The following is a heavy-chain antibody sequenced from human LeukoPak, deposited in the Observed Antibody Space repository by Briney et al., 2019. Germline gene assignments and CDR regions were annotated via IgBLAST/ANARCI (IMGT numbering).Heavy chain of an antibody. V-gene: IGHV4-59*08. CDR1: GGSISGYF. CDR3: ARYGITIVRGGKYYFDS. Sequence: PSETLSLTCTVSGGSISGYFWSWIRQPPGKRLEWIGYVHYSGSTNYNPSLNSRVTISVDTSKNQFSLGLRSVTAEDTAVYYCARYGITIVRGGKYYFDSWGQGTLVTVSP. D-gene: IGHD3-10*01. J-gene: IGHJ4*02. CDR2: VHYSGST.